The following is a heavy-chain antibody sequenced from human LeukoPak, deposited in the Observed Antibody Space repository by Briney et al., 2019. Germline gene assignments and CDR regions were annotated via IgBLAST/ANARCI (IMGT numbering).Heavy chain of an antibody. V-gene: IGHV3-23*01. D-gene: IGHD1-1*01. CDR2: ASYYVGKQ. J-gene: IGHJ4*02. CDR1: GFTFSDYA. Sequence: GSLTLSCAASGFTFSDYAMSWVRQAPGKGLEWVSTASYYVGKQYHADSVRGRFTVSRDNSRNTVSLQMSSLRVEDTGIYYCAKAGIGADGAGFLCEYWGQGTLVTVSS. CDR3: AKAGIGADGAGFLCEY.